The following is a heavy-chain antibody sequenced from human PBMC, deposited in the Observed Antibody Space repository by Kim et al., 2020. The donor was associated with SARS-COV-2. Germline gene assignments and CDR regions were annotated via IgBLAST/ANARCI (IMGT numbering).Heavy chain of an antibody. D-gene: IGHD3-10*01. CDR1: GFTFSSYA. V-gene: IGHV3-30*04. CDR3: ARGPYSYGSGSSFTINWFDP. CDR2: ISYDGSNK. J-gene: IGHJ5*02. Sequence: GGSLRLSCAASGFTFSSYAMHWVRQAPGKGLEWVAVISYDGSNKYYADSVKGRFTISRDNSKNTLYLQVNSLRAEDTAVYYCARGPYSYGSGSSFTINWFDPWDQGTLVTVSS.